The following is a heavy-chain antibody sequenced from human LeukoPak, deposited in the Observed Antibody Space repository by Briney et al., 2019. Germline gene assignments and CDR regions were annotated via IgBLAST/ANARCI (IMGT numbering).Heavy chain of an antibody. CDR1: GFTFSSYS. D-gene: IGHD3-3*01. Sequence: GGSLRLSCAASGFTFSSYSMNWVRQAPGKGLEWVSYISSSSSTIYYADSVKGRFTISRDNAKNSLYLQMNSLRAEDTAVYYCARDTTSPNYDFWSGYSDAFDIWGQGTMVTVSS. CDR2: ISSSSSTI. V-gene: IGHV3-48*01. CDR3: ARDTTSPNYDFWSGYSDAFDI. J-gene: IGHJ3*02.